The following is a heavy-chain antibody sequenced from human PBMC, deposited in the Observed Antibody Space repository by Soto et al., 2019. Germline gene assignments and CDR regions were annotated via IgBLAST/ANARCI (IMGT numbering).Heavy chain of an antibody. Sequence: VESLNISCKVSGYSFAGYWITWVLQKPGKGLEWMGRIDPSDSQTYYSPSFRGHVTISVTKSITTVFLQWSSLRASDTAMYYCARQIYDSDTGPNFKYYFDSWGQGTPVTVSS. CDR1: GYSFAGYW. CDR2: IDPSDSQT. CDR3: ARQIYDSDTGPNFKYYFDS. J-gene: IGHJ4*02. D-gene: IGHD3-22*01. V-gene: IGHV5-10-1*01.